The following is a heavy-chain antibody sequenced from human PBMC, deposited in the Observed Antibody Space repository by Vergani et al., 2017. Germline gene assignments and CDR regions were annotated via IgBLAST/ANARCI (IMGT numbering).Heavy chain of an antibody. D-gene: IGHD6-13*01. Sequence: QVQLVESGGGVVQPGRSLRLSCAASGFTFSSHGMHWVRQAPGNGLGWVAVISYDGSNIYYADSVKGRFTISRDNSKNTLYLQMNSLRAEDTAVYYCAKDQYSSSLLAAYYGMDVWGQGTTVTVSS. CDR1: GFTFSSHG. CDR2: ISYDGSNI. V-gene: IGHV3-30*18. J-gene: IGHJ6*02. CDR3: AKDQYSSSLLAAYYGMDV.